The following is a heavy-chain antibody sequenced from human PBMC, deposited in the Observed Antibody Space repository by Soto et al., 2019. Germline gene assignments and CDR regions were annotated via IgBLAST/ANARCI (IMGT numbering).Heavy chain of an antibody. CDR2: IKSKTDGGTT. CDR3: TTVEVSQYLDWSPEPYYYYGMDV. V-gene: IGHV3-15*07. Sequence: AGGSLRLSCAASGFTFSNAWMNWVRQAPGKGLEWVGRIKSKTDGGTTDYAAPVKGRFTISRDDSKNTLYLQMNSLKTEDTAVYYCTTVEVSQYLDWSPEPYYYYGMDVWGQGTTVTVSS. D-gene: IGHD3-9*01. J-gene: IGHJ6*02. CDR1: GFTFSNAW.